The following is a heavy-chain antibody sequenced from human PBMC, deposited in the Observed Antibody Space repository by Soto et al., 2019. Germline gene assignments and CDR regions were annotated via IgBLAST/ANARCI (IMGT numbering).Heavy chain of an antibody. CDR2: LYNSGST. CDR1: GASIRRYY. J-gene: IGHJ4*02. D-gene: IGHD6-13*01. Sequence: PSETLSLTCRVSGASIRRYYWSLIRQSPGKGLEWIGYLYNSGSTIYNPSLKSRVTISVDTSKNQFSLKLSSVTAADTAVYYCARCIAAAGTSIDYWGQGTLVTVSS. CDR3: ARCIAAAGTSIDY. V-gene: IGHV4-59*08.